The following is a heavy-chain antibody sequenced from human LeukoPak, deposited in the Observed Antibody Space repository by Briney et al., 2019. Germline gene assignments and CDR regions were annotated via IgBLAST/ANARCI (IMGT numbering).Heavy chain of an antibody. D-gene: IGHD6-13*01. Sequence: GGSLRLSCAPSGFTVSSNYMSWVRQAPGKGLEWVSAISGSGGSTYYADSVKGRFTISRDNSKNTLYLQMNSLRAEDTAVYYCAKEVSSLVDYWGQGTLVTVSS. CDR2: ISGSGGST. CDR1: GFTVSSNY. V-gene: IGHV3-23*01. CDR3: AKEVSSLVDY. J-gene: IGHJ4*02.